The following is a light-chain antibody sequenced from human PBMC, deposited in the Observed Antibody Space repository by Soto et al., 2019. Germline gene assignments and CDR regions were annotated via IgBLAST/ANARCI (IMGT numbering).Light chain of an antibody. CDR2: DVS. V-gene: IGLV2-14*03. Sequence: QSALTQPASVSGSPGQSITISCTGTSSDVGGYNYVSWYQQHPGKAPKLMIYDVSNRPSGVSNRFSGSKSGNTASLTISGLRDEDEDDYYCSSYTSSSTRVVFGGGTQLTVL. CDR3: SSYTSSSTRVV. CDR1: SSDVGGYNY. J-gene: IGLJ2*01.